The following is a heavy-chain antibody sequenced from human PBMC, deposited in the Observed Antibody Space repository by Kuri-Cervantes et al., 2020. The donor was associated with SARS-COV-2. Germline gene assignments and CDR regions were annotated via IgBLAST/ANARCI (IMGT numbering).Heavy chain of an antibody. D-gene: IGHD2-2*01. CDR1: EFTFNMHW. J-gene: IGHJ4*02. Sequence: GGSLRLSCAASEFTFNMHWMYWVRQAPGKGLVWVSRISDDGSTTNYADSVKGRFTISRDNAKNSLFLQMNSLRDEDTAVYYCARAAHCSTKSCDWGPSGDWGQGTLVTVSS. V-gene: IGHV3-74*01. CDR3: ARAAHCSTKSCDWGPSGD. CDR2: ISDDGSTT.